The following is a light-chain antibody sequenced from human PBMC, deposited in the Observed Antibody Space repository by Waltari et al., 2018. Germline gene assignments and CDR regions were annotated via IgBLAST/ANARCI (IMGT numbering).Light chain of an antibody. CDR1: SSNIGSTY. Sequence: QSVLTQPPSASGTPGQSITISCSGGSSNIGSTYVFWYQQLPGTAPKLLIYANSQRPSGVPDRFSGSKSGTSASLAISGLRPEDEADYYCAAWDGGLSNWLFGGGTRLTVL. V-gene: IGLV1-47*02. J-gene: IGLJ3*02. CDR3: AAWDGGLSNWL. CDR2: ANS.